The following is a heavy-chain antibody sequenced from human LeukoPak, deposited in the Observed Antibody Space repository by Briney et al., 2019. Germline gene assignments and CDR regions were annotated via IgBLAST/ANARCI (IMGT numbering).Heavy chain of an antibody. CDR1: GITLSNYG. V-gene: IGHV3-23*01. CDR3: AKRGVVIRVFLVGFHKEANYFDS. J-gene: IGHJ4*02. D-gene: IGHD3-10*01. Sequence: GSLRLSCAVSGITLSNYGMSWVRQAPGKGLEWVAGISGSGGGTHYADSVKGRFTISRDNSRNTLFLQMDSLRAEDTAVYFCAKRGVVIRVFLVGFHKEANYFDSWGQGALVTVSS. CDR2: ISGSGGGT.